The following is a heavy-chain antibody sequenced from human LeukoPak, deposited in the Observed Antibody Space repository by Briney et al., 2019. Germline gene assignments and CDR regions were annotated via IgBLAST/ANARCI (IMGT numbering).Heavy chain of an antibody. D-gene: IGHD3-10*01. Sequence: ASVKVSCKASGYTFTSYYMRWVRQAPGQGLEWMGLINTSGGSKNYAQKFVGKVTRTRYTSKSPVHMELSSPRSEDTGVYYCAREKESYYYRSGSYYSWFDPWGQGTLVTVSS. CDR3: AREKESYYYRSGSYYSWFDP. V-gene: IGHV1-46*01. J-gene: IGHJ5*02. CDR1: GYTFTSYY. CDR2: INTSGGSK.